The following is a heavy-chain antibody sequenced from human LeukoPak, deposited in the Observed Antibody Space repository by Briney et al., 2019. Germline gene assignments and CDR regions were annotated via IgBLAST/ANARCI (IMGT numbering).Heavy chain of an antibody. CDR1: GYTFTGHY. V-gene: IGHV1-2*02. J-gene: IGHJ4*02. D-gene: IGHD6-19*01. CDR3: AGEQYSSGSVLSGYFDY. Sequence: GASVKVSCKASGYTFTGHYMHWVRQAPGQGLEWMGWINPNSGGTNYAQKFQGRVTMTRDTSISTAYMELSRLRSDDTAVYYCAGEQYSSGSVLSGYFDYWGQGTLVTVSS. CDR2: INPNSGGT.